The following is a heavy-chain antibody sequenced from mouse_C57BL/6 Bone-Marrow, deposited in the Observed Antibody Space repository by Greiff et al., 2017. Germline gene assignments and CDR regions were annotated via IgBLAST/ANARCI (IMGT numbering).Heavy chain of an antibody. CDR2: IDPSDSYT. V-gene: IGHV1-69*01. CDR1: GYTFTSYW. Sequence: QVQLQQPGAELVMPGASVKLSCKASGYTFTSYWMHWVKQRPGQGLEWIGEIDPSDSYTNYNQKFKGKSTLTVDKSSSTAYMQLSSLTSEDSAVYYCARDYYDYDDWVAYWGQGTLVTVSA. J-gene: IGHJ3*01. CDR3: ARDYYDYDDWVAY. D-gene: IGHD2-4*01.